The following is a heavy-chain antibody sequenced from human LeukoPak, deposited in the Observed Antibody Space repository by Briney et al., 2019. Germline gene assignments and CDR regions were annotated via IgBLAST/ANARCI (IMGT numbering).Heavy chain of an antibody. Sequence: SETLSLTCAVYGGSFSGYYWSWIRQPPGKGLEWIGEINHSGSTNYNPSLKSRVTISVDTSKNQFSLKLSSVTAADTAVYYCARGRRRIQLWSFDYWGQGALVTVSS. J-gene: IGHJ4*02. D-gene: IGHD5-18*01. CDR1: GGSFSGYY. CDR3: ARGRRRIQLWSFDY. V-gene: IGHV4-34*01. CDR2: INHSGST.